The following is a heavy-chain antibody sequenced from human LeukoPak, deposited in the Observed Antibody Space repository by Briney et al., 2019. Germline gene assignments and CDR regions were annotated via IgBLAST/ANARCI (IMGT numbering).Heavy chain of an antibody. Sequence: GGSLRLSCAASRFTFSSYWMHWVRQAPGKGLVWVSRINSDGSSTSYADSVKGRFTISRDNAKNTLYLQMNSLRAEDTAVYYCAKGGRNSPSVPVDLWGRGTLVTVSS. CDR1: RFTFSSYW. CDR3: AKGGRNSPSVPVDL. V-gene: IGHV3-74*01. D-gene: IGHD5/OR15-5a*01. CDR2: INSDGSST. J-gene: IGHJ2*01.